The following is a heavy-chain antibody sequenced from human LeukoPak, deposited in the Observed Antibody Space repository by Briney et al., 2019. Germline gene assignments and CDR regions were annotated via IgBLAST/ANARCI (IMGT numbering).Heavy chain of an antibody. CDR2: IYYSGST. J-gene: IGHJ4*02. CDR3: ARRDDFWALGY. Sequence: PSETLSLTCTVSGGSISSYYWSWIRQPPGKGLEWIGYIYYSGSTNYNPSLKSRVTISVDTSKNQFSLKLSSVTAADTAVYYCARRDDFWALGYWGQGTLVTVSS. V-gene: IGHV4-59*01. CDR1: GGSISSYY. D-gene: IGHD3-3*01.